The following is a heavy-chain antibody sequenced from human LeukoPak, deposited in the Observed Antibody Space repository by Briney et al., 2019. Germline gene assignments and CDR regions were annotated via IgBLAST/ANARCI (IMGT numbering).Heavy chain of an antibody. CDR3: ARAGPPLEFDC. CDR2: INPNSGDT. CDR1: GYTLTAYY. Sequence: ASVKVSCKASGYTLTAYYVHWVRQAPGQGLEWMGRINPNSGDTNYAQEFQGRVTMTRDTSISTAHMELSRLRSDDTAVYYCARAGPPLEFDCWGQGTLVTVSS. D-gene: IGHD3-10*01. V-gene: IGHV1-2*06. J-gene: IGHJ4*02.